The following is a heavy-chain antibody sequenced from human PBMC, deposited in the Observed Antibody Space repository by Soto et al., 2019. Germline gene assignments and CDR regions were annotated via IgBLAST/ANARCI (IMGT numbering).Heavy chain of an antibody. J-gene: IGHJ4*02. CDR3: VRDSRTGCSSINCYMH. CDR1: GDSLSNNHW. V-gene: IGHV4-4*02. D-gene: IGHD2-15*01. Sequence: QLRESGPGLVQPSETLSLTCDVSGDSLSNNHWWSWVRQAPGKGLDWIGEIWHTGRPNYNPSLKSRVAISLDKSKKQFSLRLSSVTDADTAVYYCVRDSRTGCSSINCYMHWGQGTLVTVSS. CDR2: IWHTGRP.